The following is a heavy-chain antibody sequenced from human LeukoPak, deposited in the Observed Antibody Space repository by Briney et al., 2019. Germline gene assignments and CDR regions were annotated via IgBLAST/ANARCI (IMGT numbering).Heavy chain of an antibody. CDR1: GGSISSSTYY. V-gene: IGHV4-39*01. J-gene: IGHJ4*02. CDR2: IYYSGST. CDR3: ARLSRISWHFDY. Sequence: SETLSLTCTVSGGSISSSTYYWAWIRQPPGKGLEWIGSIYYSGSTYYNPSLKSRLTISVDTSKNQFSLRLTSVSAADTAVYHCARLSRISWHFDYWGQGTLVTVSS. D-gene: IGHD2-2*01.